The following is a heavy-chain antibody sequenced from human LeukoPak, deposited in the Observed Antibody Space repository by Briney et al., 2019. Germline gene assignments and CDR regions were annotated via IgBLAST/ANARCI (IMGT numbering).Heavy chain of an antibody. Sequence: GGSLRLSCSASGFTISSYWMHWVRQAPGKGLVWVSRINPAGSVTNHADSVRGRFTISRDTATNTLYLEMNSLRAEDTAVYYCSRDFVGAEDYWGQGALVTVSS. CDR3: SRDFVGAEDY. CDR2: INPAGSVT. V-gene: IGHV3-74*01. D-gene: IGHD3-16*01. CDR1: GFTISSYW. J-gene: IGHJ4*02.